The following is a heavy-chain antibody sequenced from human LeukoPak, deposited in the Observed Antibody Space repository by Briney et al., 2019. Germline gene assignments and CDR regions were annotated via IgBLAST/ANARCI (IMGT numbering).Heavy chain of an antibody. CDR3: ARDHSGSYRKSGWFDP. D-gene: IGHD3-10*01. CDR1: GGSISSSSYY. V-gene: IGHV4-39*07. J-gene: IGHJ5*02. Sequence: KASETLSLTCTVSGGSISSSSYYWGWIRQPPGKGLEWIGSIYYSGSTYYNPSLKSRVTISVDTSKNQFSLKLSSVTAADTAVYYCARDHSGSYRKSGWFDPWGQGTLVTVSS. CDR2: IYYSGST.